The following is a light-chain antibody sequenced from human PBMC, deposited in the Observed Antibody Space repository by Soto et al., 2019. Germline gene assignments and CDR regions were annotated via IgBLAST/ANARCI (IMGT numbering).Light chain of an antibody. CDR3: QQYNNWPPPIT. CDR1: QGVSSN. V-gene: IGKV3-15*01. CDR2: GTS. J-gene: IGKJ5*01. Sequence: EIVLTQSPGTLSLSPGERATLSCRASQGVSSNYLAWYQQKSGQAPRLLLYGTSTRATGIPARFSGSGSGTEFTLTISSLQSEDFAVYYCQQYNNWPPPITFGQGTRLEIK.